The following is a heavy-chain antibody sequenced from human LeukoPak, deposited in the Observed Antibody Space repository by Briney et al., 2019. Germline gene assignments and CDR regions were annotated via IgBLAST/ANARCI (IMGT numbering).Heavy chain of an antibody. CDR3: AKGSSEPFPYYFDY. CDR2: IRGSGGST. V-gene: IGHV3-23*01. J-gene: IGHJ4*02. CDR1: GFTFSSYA. D-gene: IGHD1-14*01. Sequence: GGSLSLSCAASGFTFSSYAMLGVRQAPGKGLEGVSDIRGSGGSTFYADSVKGRFTISRDNSKNTLYLQMNSLRAEDTAVYYCAKGSSEPFPYYFDYWGQGTLVIVSS.